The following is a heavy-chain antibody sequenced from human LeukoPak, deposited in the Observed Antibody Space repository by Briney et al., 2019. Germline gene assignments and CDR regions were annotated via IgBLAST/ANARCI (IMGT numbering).Heavy chain of an antibody. V-gene: IGHV3-73*01. CDR3: ARDYRSKAAAGTSAFDI. CDR1: GFTFSGSA. Sequence: GGSLRLSCAASGFTFSGSAMHWVRQASGKGLEWVGRIRSKANSYATAYAASVKGRFTISRDNAKNTLYLQMNSLRAEDTAVYYCARDYRSKAAAGTSAFDIWGQGTMVTVSS. CDR2: IRSKANSYAT. J-gene: IGHJ3*02. D-gene: IGHD6-13*01.